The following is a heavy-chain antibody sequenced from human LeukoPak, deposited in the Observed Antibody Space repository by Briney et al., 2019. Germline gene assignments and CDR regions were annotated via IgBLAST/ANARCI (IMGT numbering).Heavy chain of an antibody. D-gene: IGHD6-13*01. J-gene: IGHJ4*02. Sequence: GGSLRLSCAASGFTFNRYEMNWVRQAPGKGLAWVSYISSSGSTMYYADSVKGRFTISRDNAKNSLYLQMNSLRAEDTALYYCAREGLPSTIAAGSFDYWGQGTLVTVSS. V-gene: IGHV3-48*03. CDR2: ISSSGSTM. CDR3: AREGLPSTIAAGSFDY. CDR1: GFTFNRYE.